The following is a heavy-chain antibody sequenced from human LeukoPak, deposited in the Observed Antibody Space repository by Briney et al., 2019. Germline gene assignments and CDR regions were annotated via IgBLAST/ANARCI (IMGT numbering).Heavy chain of an antibody. Sequence: GGSLRLSCAASGFTFSSYGMHWARQAPGKGLEWVAVISYDGSNKYYADSVKGRFTTSRDNSKNTLYLQMNSLRAEDTAVYYCAKSHYGGNSEVDYWGQGTLVTVSS. J-gene: IGHJ4*02. D-gene: IGHD4-23*01. V-gene: IGHV3-30*18. CDR2: ISYDGSNK. CDR3: AKSHYGGNSEVDY. CDR1: GFTFSSYG.